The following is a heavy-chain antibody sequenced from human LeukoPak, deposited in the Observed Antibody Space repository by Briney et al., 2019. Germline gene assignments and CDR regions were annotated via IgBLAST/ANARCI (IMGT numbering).Heavy chain of an antibody. CDR3: ASAPSYCSSTSCYTHAFDI. Sequence: PSETLSLTCTVSGGSISSSSYYWGWIRQPPGKGLEWIGSIYYSGSTYYNPSLKSRVTISVDTSKNQFSLKLSSVTAADTAVYYCASAPSYCSSTSCYTHAFDIWGQGTMVTVSS. J-gene: IGHJ3*02. V-gene: IGHV4-39*07. D-gene: IGHD2-2*02. CDR1: GGSISSSSYY. CDR2: IYYSGST.